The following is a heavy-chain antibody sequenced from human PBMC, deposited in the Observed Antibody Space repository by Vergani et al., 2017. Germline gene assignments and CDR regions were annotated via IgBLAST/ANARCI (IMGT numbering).Heavy chain of an antibody. CDR1: GGSFSGYY. J-gene: IGHJ4*02. Sequence: QVQLQQWGAGLLKPSETLSLTCAVYGGSFSGYYWSWIRQPPGKGLEWIGEINHSGSTNYNPSLKSRVTISVDTSKNQFSLKLSSVTAADTAVYYCAKDVGIVGATPYFDYWGQGTLVTVSS. D-gene: IGHD1-26*01. V-gene: IGHV4-34*01. CDR3: AKDVGIVGATPYFDY. CDR2: INHSGST.